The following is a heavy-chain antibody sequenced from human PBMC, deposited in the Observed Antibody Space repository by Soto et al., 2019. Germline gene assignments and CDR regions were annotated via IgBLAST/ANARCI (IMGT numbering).Heavy chain of an antibody. Sequence: QVQLVQSGAEVKKPGSSVKVSCKASGGTFSSYTISWVRQAPGQRLEWMGRIIPILGIANYAQKFQGRVTINAVQATSSAYMEMSILSSEATVDYCCASESVQLGEPWTTYGMVVWGQGTTVTVSS. CDR2: IIPILGIA. CDR1: GGTFSSYT. V-gene: IGHV1-69*02. CDR3: ASESVQLGEPWTTYGMVV. J-gene: IGHJ6*02. D-gene: IGHD5-18*01.